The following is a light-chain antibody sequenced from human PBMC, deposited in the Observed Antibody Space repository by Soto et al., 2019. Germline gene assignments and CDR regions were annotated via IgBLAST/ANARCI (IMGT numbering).Light chain of an antibody. Sequence: GLSQSPCTLSLSPGDRATLSCRASQSVSSNLAWYQQKPGQAPRLLIYGASTRATGIPARFSGSGSGTDFTLTISRLEPEDFAVYYCQQYGSSPFFGPGTKVDIK. CDR2: GAS. V-gene: IGKV3-20*01. CDR1: QSVSSN. J-gene: IGKJ3*01. CDR3: QQYGSSPF.